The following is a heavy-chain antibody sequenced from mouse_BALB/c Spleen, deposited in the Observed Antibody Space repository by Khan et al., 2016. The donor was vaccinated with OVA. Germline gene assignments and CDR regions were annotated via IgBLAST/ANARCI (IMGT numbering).Heavy chain of an antibody. J-gene: IGHJ3*01. CDR1: GYSFTSYY. CDR2: IDPFSGGT. V-gene: IGHV1S135*01. D-gene: IGHD2-12*01. CDR3: TRHCYVAWFTY. Sequence: VQLKQSGPELMKPGASVKISCKASGYSFTSYYIHWVMQSHGKSLEWIGYIDPFSGGTNYNQKFTGKATLTVDKSSSTAYIHPSNLESSGSAVYYCTRHCYVAWFTYWGQGTLVTVSA.